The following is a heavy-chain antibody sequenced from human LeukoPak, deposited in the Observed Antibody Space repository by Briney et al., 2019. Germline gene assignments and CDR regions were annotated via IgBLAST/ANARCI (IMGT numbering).Heavy chain of an antibody. J-gene: IGHJ4*02. CDR1: GGSISSYY. Sequence: SETLPLTCTVSGGSISSYYWSWTRQPPGKGLEWIGYIYYSGSTNYNPSLKSRVTISVDTSKNQFSLKLSSVTAADTAVYYCARAGGYSVDYWGQGTLVTVSS. D-gene: IGHD6-13*01. CDR3: ARAGGYSVDY. CDR2: IYYSGST. V-gene: IGHV4-59*01.